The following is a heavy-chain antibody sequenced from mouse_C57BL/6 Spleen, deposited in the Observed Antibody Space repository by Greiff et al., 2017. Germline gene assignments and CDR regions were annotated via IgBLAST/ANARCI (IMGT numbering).Heavy chain of an antibody. CDR3: AGRDYYSSYGWYFDV. CDR2: IYPRSGNT. J-gene: IGHJ1*03. D-gene: IGHD2-5*01. CDR1: GYTFTSYG. V-gene: IGHV1-81*01. Sequence: QVQLQQSGAELARPGASVKLSCKASGYTFTSYGISWVKQRSGQGLEWIGEIYPRSGNTYYNEKFKGKATLTADKSSSTAYLELRSLTSEDSAVYFCAGRDYYSSYGWYFDVWGTGTTVTVSS.